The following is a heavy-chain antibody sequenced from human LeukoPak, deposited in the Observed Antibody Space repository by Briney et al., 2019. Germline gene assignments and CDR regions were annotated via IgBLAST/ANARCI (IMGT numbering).Heavy chain of an antibody. CDR2: IYTSGST. D-gene: IGHD3-10*01. CDR3: ARSVEYYYGSGSYYYFDY. V-gene: IGHV4-4*07. J-gene: IGHJ4*02. CDR1: GGSISSYY. Sequence: SETLSLTCTVSGGSISSYYWSWIRQPAGKGLEWIGRIYTSGSTNYNPSLKSRVTMSVDTSKNQFSLKLSSVTAVDTAVYYCARSVEYYYGSGSYYYFDYWGQGTLVTVSS.